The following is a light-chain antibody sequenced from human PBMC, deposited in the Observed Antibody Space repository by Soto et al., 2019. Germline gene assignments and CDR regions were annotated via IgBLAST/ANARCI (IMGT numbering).Light chain of an antibody. J-gene: IGKJ2*01. CDR2: GAS. V-gene: IGKV3D-15*03. Sequence: EIVMTQSPGTLSLSPGERATLSCRASQSVSSYLAWYQQKPGQAPRLLMYGASSRATGIPDRFSGSGSGTDFTLTITILQSEDFAIYHCHHQNYARTHTFGQGTKVDIK. CDR3: HHQNYARTHT. CDR1: QSVSSY.